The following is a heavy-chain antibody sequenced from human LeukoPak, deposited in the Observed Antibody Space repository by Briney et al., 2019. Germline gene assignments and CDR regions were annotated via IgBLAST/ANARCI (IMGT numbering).Heavy chain of an antibody. CDR3: ARRGWLQFSDYYYMDV. Sequence: ASVKVSCKASGYTFTSYYMHWVRQAPGQGLEWMGIINPSGGSTSYAQKFQGRVTMTRDTSTSTVYMELSSLRSEDTAVYYCARRGWLQFSDYYYMDVWGKGTTVTVSS. CDR1: GYTFTSYY. J-gene: IGHJ6*03. CDR2: INPSGGST. D-gene: IGHD5-24*01. V-gene: IGHV1-46*01.